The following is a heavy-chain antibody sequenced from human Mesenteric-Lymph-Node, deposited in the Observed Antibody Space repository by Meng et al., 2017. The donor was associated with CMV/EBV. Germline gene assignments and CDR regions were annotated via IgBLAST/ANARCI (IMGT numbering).Heavy chain of an antibody. CDR1: GDSISNSTYY. V-gene: IGHV4-39*01. Sequence: QLQLQASCPGLVKPSAPLSLSCIVSGDSISNSTYYWTWIRQPPGKGLEWIGSVHHSGTTYYNPSLKGRLTISVDTSANLFSLRLTSVTAADTATYYCARRGNYDSDYSEYWGQGTLVTVSS. J-gene: IGHJ4*02. CDR2: VHHSGTT. CDR3: ARRGNYDSDYSEY. D-gene: IGHD3-22*01.